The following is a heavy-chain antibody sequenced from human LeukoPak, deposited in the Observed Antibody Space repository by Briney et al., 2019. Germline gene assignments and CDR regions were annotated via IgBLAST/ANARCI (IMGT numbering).Heavy chain of an antibody. CDR3: ARGEVAVAGTRRRRSQYYFDY. CDR2: ISAYNGNT. D-gene: IGHD6-19*01. J-gene: IGHJ4*02. CDR1: GYTLTSYG. Sequence: ASVKVSCKASGYTLTSYGISWVRQAPGQGLEWMGWISAYNGNTNYAQKLQGRVTMTTDTSTSTAYMELRSLRSDDTAVYYCARGEVAVAGTRRRRSQYYFDYWGQGTLVTVSS. V-gene: IGHV1-18*01.